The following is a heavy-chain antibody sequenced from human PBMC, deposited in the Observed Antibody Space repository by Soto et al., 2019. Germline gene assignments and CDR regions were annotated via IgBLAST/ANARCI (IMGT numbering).Heavy chain of an antibody. V-gene: IGHV3-74*01. CDR3: TTAFEY. CDR1: GITLSHFW. Sequence: EVQLVESGGGSVQPGGSLRLSCPASGITLSHFWMHWVRQAPGKGLVWVSRINNDGSGTSYADFAKGRFTISRDDAKNTLYLQMNSLRAEDTALYYCTTAFEYLGRGTLVTVSS. CDR2: INNDGSGT. J-gene: IGHJ4*02.